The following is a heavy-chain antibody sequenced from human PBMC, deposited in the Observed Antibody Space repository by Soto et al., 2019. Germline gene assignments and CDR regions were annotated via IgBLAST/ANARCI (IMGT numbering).Heavy chain of an antibody. Sequence: GGSLRLSCAASGVTFSSYGMHWVRQAPGKGLEWVAVIWYDGSNKYYADSVKGRFTISRDNAKNSLYLQMNSLRAEDTAVYYCAREYCSSTSCLNWFDPWGQGTLVTVSS. D-gene: IGHD2-2*01. J-gene: IGHJ5*02. V-gene: IGHV3-33*01. CDR2: IWYDGSNK. CDR1: GVTFSSYG. CDR3: AREYCSSTSCLNWFDP.